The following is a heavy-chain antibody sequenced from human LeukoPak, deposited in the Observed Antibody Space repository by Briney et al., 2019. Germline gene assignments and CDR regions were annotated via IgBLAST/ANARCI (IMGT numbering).Heavy chain of an antibody. V-gene: IGHV4-31*03. J-gene: IGHJ4*02. Sequence: SETLSLTCTVSGGSISSGGYYWSWIRQHPGKGLEWIGYIFYSGSTYYNPSLKSRVTISVDTPKNQFSLKLSSVTAADTAVYYCARTRYSSSYHAFDNWGQGTLVTVSS. CDR3: ARTRYSSSYHAFDN. D-gene: IGHD3-3*01. CDR1: GGSISSGGYY. CDR2: IFYSGST.